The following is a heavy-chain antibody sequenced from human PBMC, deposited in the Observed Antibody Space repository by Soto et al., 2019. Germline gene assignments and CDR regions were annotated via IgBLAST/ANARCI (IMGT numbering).Heavy chain of an antibody. J-gene: IGHJ6*03. D-gene: IGHD1-26*01. CDR2: ISGSGGST. Sequence: EVQLLESGGGLVQPGGSLRLSCAASGFTFSRYALSWVRQAPGKGLEWVSAISGSGGSTYYVDSVKGRFTISRDNPKNTLYLQMHGLRAEDTVVYYCARDLSCYYYCMDVWGKGSTVTVSS. V-gene: IGHV3-23*01. CDR3: ARDLSCYYYCMDV. CDR1: GFTFSRYA.